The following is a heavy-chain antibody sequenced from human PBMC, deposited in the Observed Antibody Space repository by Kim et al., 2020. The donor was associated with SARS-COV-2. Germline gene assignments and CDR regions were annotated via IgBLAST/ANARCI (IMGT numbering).Heavy chain of an antibody. CDR2: IKEDGSER. J-gene: IGHJ4*02. D-gene: IGHD1-26*01. CDR1: GFTFSSDW. CDR3: ARDRSYSLDY. V-gene: IGHV3-7*01. Sequence: GGSLRLSCAASGFTFSSDWMSWVRQVPGKGLEWVAKIKEDGSERYNVYSVEGRFTISRDNAKNSLYLQMNRLRAEDTGIYYCARDRSYSLDYWGQGTLVTVYS.